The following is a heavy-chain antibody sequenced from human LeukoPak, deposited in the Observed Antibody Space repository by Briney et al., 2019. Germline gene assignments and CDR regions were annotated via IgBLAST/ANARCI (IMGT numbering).Heavy chain of an antibody. V-gene: IGHV3-30-3*01. Sequence: PGRSLRLSCAASGFTFSSYAMHWVRQAPGKGLEWVALISYDGSNKYYADSVKGRFTISRDNSKNMLYMQMNSLRAEDTAVYYCAKGVDIVATIFSGNWFDPWGQGTLVTVSS. D-gene: IGHD5-12*01. CDR3: AKGVDIVATIFSGNWFDP. CDR2: ISYDGSNK. J-gene: IGHJ5*02. CDR1: GFTFSSYA.